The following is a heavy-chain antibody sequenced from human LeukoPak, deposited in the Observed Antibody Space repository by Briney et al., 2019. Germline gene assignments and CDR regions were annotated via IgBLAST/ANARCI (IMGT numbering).Heavy chain of an antibody. CDR3: ASSIPLWFGEPVM. D-gene: IGHD3-10*01. Sequence: GGSLRLSCAASGFTFSSYAMHWVRQAPGKGLEWVAVISYDGSNKYYADSVKGRFTISRDNSKNTLYLQMNSLRAEDTAVYYCASSIPLWFGEPVMWGQGTLVSV. V-gene: IGHV3-30*04. J-gene: IGHJ4*02. CDR1: GFTFSSYA. CDR2: ISYDGSNK.